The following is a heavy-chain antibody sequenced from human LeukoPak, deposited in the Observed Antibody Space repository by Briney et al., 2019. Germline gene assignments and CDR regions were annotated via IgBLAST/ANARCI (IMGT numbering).Heavy chain of an antibody. CDR2: ISSNGGST. CDR1: GFTFSSYA. Sequence: PGGSLRLSCAASGFTFSSYAMHWVRQAPGKGLEYVSAISSNGGSTYYANSVKGRFTISRDNSKNTLYLQMGSLRAEDMAVYYCARAGYRYNWNYSDYWGQGTLVTVSS. CDR3: ARAGYRYNWNYSDY. J-gene: IGHJ4*02. D-gene: IGHD1-20*01. V-gene: IGHV3-64*01.